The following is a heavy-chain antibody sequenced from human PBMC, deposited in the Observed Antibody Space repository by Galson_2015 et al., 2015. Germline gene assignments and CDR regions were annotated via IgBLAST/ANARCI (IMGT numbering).Heavy chain of an antibody. Sequence: SLRLSCAASGFTFSSYSMNWVRQSPGEGLEWISYISSSSTTIYYADSVKGRFTVSRDNAKNSLYLQMNILRDEDTAVYFCARGGVYYYDSSDCWGQGTLVTVSS. CDR3: ARGGVYYYDSSDC. V-gene: IGHV3-48*02. CDR1: GFTFSSYS. J-gene: IGHJ4*02. D-gene: IGHD3-22*01. CDR2: ISSSSTTI.